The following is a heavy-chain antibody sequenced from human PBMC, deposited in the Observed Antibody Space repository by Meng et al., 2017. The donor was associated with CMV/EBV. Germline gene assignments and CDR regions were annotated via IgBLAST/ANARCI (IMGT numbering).Heavy chain of an antibody. Sequence: GGSLRLSCAASGFTFSSYWMHWVRQAPGKGLVWVSRINSDGSSTSYADSVKGRFTISRDNAKNTLYLQMNSLRAEDTAVYYCARVRIFDFWSGSTDNWFDPWGQGTLVTVSS. D-gene: IGHD3-3*01. J-gene: IGHJ5*02. CDR2: INSDGSST. CDR3: ARVRIFDFWSGSTDNWFDP. V-gene: IGHV3-74*01. CDR1: GFTFSSYW.